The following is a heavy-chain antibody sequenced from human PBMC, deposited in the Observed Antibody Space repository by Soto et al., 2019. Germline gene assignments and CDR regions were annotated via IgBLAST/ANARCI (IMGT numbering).Heavy chain of an antibody. CDR3: ARARDYYDSSGYYYYYYGTDV. CDR1: GGTFSSYA. D-gene: IGHD3-22*01. Sequence: ASVKVSCKASGGTFSSYAISWVRQAPGQGLEWMGGIIPIFGTANYAQKFQGRVTITADESTSTAYMELSSLRSEDTAVYYCARARDYYDSSGYYYYYYGTDVWGKGTTVTVSS. J-gene: IGHJ6*04. CDR2: IIPIFGTA. V-gene: IGHV1-69*13.